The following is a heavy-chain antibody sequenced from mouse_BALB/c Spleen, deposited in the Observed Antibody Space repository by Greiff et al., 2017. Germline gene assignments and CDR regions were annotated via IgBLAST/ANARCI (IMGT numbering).Heavy chain of an antibody. Sequence: VQLQESGAELVRPGTSVKVSCKASGYAFTNYLIEWVKQRPGQGLEWIGVINPGSGGTNYNEKFKGKATLTADKSSSTAYMQLSSLTSDDSAVYLCAGGGYSDGWGEGTTLTVSS. CDR3: AGGGYSDG. CDR2: INPGSGGT. J-gene: IGHJ2*01. CDR1: GYAFTNYL. V-gene: IGHV1-54*01.